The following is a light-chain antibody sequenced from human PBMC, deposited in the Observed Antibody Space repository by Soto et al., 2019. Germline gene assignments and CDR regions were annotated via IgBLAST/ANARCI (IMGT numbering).Light chain of an antibody. CDR1: QSVTSSY. CDR3: QQHGISSWT. Sequence: EIVLTQSPGTLSLSPGERATLSCRASQSVTSSYLAWYQQKPGQAPRLLIYGASSRATGIPDRFSGSGSGTDFSLTISSLEPEDFAVYYCQQHGISSWTFGQGTKVEIK. V-gene: IGKV3-20*01. J-gene: IGKJ1*01. CDR2: GAS.